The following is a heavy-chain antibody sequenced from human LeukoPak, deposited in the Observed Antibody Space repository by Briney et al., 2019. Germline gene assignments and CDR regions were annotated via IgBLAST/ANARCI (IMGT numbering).Heavy chain of an antibody. V-gene: IGHV4-30-4*01. D-gene: IGHD5-12*01. Sequence: SQTLSLTCTVSGGSISSDDYYWSWIRHPPGKGLEWIGYIHYSGSTYYNPSLKSRVTISVDTSKNQFSLKVNSVTAADTAVYYCARDLVATTGGFDYWGQGTLVTVSS. CDR2: IHYSGST. J-gene: IGHJ4*02. CDR1: GGSISSDDYY. CDR3: ARDLVATTGGFDY.